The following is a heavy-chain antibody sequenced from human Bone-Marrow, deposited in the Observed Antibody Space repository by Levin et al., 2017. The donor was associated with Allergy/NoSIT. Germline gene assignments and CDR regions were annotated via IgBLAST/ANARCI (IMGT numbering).Heavy chain of an antibody. Sequence: RSGGSLRLSCAASGFTFSSYAMHWVRQAPGKGLEWVAVISYDGSNKYYADSVKGRFTISRDNSKNTLYLQMNSLRAEDTAVYYCARCREGEYQLLDFDYWGQGTLVTVSS. CDR1: GFTFSSYA. CDR3: ARCREGEYQLLDFDY. J-gene: IGHJ4*02. D-gene: IGHD2-2*01. V-gene: IGHV3-30*04. CDR2: ISYDGSNK.